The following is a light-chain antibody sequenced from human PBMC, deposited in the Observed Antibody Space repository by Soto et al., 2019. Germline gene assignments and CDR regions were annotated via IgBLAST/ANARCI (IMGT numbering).Light chain of an antibody. CDR2: ENN. V-gene: IGLV1-51*02. J-gene: IGLJ3*02. Sequence: QSVLTQPPSVSAAPGQKVTIYCSGSSSNIGNNYVSWYQQLPGTAPKLLIYENNKRPSGIPDRFSGSKSGTSATLGITGLQTGDEADYYCGTWDSSLSAHWVFGGGTKLTVL. CDR3: GTWDSSLSAHWV. CDR1: SSNIGNNY.